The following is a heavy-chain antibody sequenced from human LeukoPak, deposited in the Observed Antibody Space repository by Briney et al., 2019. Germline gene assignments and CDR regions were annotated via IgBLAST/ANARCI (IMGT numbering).Heavy chain of an antibody. D-gene: IGHD2-2*02. J-gene: IGHJ6*02. CDR1: GFTFSSYA. Sequence: GGSLRLSCAASGFTFSSYAMSWVRQAPGKGLEWVSAIGGSGGSTYYADSVKGRFTISRDNSKNTLHLQMNSLRAEDTAVYYCAKVSGRYPQYYYGMDVWGQGTTVTVSS. V-gene: IGHV3-23*01. CDR3: AKVSGRYPQYYYGMDV. CDR2: IGGSGGST.